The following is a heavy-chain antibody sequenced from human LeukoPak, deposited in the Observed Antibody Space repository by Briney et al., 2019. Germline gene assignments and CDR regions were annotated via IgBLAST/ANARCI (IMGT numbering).Heavy chain of an antibody. V-gene: IGHV4-34*01. CDR1: GGSFSGYY. D-gene: IGHD2-2*03. J-gene: IGHJ4*02. CDR2: INHSGST. Sequence: SSETLSLTCAVYGGSFSGYYWSWIRQPPGKGLEWIGEINHSGSTNYNPSLKSRVTISVDTSKNQFSLKLSSVTAADTAVYYCARGLDIVVVPAAAYFDYWGQGTLVTVSS. CDR3: ARGLDIVVVPAAAYFDY.